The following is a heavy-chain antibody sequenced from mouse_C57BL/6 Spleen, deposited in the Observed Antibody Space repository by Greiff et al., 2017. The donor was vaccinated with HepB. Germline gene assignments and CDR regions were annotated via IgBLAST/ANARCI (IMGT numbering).Heavy chain of an antibody. J-gene: IGHJ2*01. CDR1: GYTFTDYE. CDR3: TRGDAGYFDY. D-gene: IGHD3-3*01. V-gene: IGHV1-15*01. CDR2: IDPETGGT. Sequence: QVQLQQSGAELVRPGASVTLSCKASGYTFTDYEMHWVKQTPVHGLEWIGAIDPETGGTAYNQKFKGKAILTADKSSSTAYMELRSLTSEDSAVSYCTRGDAGYFDYWGQGTTLTVSS.